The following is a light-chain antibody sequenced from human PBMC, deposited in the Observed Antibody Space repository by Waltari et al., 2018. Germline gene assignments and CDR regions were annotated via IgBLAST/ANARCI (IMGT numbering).Light chain of an antibody. CDR3: HSFTDSNTFNFV. CDR2: EGS. CDR1: THDVGRYNL. J-gene: IGLJ1*01. Sequence: QSALTQPASVSVSPGQSITISCTGTTHDVGRYNLVPWYQNLPGKAPKLIIFEGSHRPSGVSNRFSGSKSGSTASLTISGLRADDAGDYYCHSFTDSNTFNFVFGPGTTVIVL. V-gene: IGLV2-14*01.